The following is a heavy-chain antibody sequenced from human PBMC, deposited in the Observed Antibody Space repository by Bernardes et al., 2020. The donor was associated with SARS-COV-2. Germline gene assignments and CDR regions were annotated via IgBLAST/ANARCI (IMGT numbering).Heavy chain of an antibody. CDR2: VHHTGST. V-gene: IGHV4-59*12. Sequence: SETLSLTCAVSGASIYNSYWSWIRQPPGKGLEWVGYVHHTGSTNYNPSLKSRVTISVDTSKNQFSLKLSSVTAADTAVYYCARAARQGLEMIVVVGNWFDPWGQGTLVTVSS. CDR3: ARAARQGLEMIVVVGNWFDP. D-gene: IGHD3-22*01. CDR1: GASIYNSY. J-gene: IGHJ5*02.